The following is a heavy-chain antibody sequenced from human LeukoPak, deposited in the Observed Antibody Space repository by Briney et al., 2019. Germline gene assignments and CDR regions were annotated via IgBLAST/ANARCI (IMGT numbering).Heavy chain of an antibody. J-gene: IGHJ4*02. D-gene: IGHD2-15*01. CDR3: ARHPFATPFDY. CDR1: GGSISDNY. V-gene: IGHV4-59*08. Sequence: SETLSLTCTVSGGSISDNYWSWIRQPPGKGLEWIGYAYYSGHTNHNSSLKSRVTMSLDTSKSQFSLRLSSVTAADTAVYFCARHPFATPFDYWGPGTLVTVSS. CDR2: AYYSGHT.